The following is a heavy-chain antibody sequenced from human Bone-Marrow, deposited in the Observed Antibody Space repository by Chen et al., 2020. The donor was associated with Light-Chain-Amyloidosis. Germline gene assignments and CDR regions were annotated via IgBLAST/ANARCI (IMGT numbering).Heavy chain of an antibody. CDR2: IKGDGSDK. CDR1: GFTFGPYW. D-gene: IGHD1-1*01. CDR3: TRDLNYHHGSAYFDVFDI. Sequence: EVQLVESGGGLVQPGGSLRLSCAASGFTFGPYWMAWVRQAPGKGLEWVANIKGDGSDKYYVDSVRGRFTVSRDNAMNSLYLQMSGLRAEDTAMYYCTRDLNYHHGSAYFDVFDIWGQGTMVTVSS. V-gene: IGHV3-7*01. J-gene: IGHJ3*02.